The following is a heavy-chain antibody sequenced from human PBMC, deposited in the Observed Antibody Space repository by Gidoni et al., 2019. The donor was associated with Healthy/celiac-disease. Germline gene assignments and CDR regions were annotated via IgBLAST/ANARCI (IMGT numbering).Heavy chain of an antibody. D-gene: IGHD6-13*01. V-gene: IGHV4-39*01. CDR1: GGSIRSSSYY. CDR3: ARQDSSSEYYFDY. Sequence: ETLSLTCTVSGGSIRSSSYYWGWIRQPPGKGLEWIGSIYYSGSTYYNPSLKSRVTISVDTSKNQFSLKLSSVTAADTAVYYCARQDSSSEYYFDYWGQGTLVTVSS. CDR2: IYYSGST. J-gene: IGHJ4*02.